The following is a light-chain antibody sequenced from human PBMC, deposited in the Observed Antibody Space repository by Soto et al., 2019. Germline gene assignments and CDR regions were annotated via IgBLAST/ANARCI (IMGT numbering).Light chain of an antibody. CDR3: QQYVTSPWA. J-gene: IGKJ1*01. CDR2: GAS. V-gene: IGKV3-15*01. Sequence: EIVMTQSPATLSVSPGERATLSCRASQSVRSNLAWYQQKPGQAPRLLIYGASTRATGIPARFSGSGSGTDFTLTISRLEPEDFAVYYCQQYVTSPWAFGQGTKV. CDR1: QSVRSN.